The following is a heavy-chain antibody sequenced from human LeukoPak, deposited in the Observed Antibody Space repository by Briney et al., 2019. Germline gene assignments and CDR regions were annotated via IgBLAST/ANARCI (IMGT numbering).Heavy chain of an antibody. CDR1: GFTFSSYG. J-gene: IGHJ5*02. Sequence: PGGSLRLSCAASGFTFSSYGMHWVRQAPGKGLEWVAVIWYDGSNKYYADSVKGRFTISRDNSKNTLYLQMNSLRAEDTAVYYCAKDPSMTTPPNWFDPWGQGTLVTVSS. V-gene: IGHV3-33*06. CDR2: IWYDGSNK. D-gene: IGHD4-11*01. CDR3: AKDPSMTTPPNWFDP.